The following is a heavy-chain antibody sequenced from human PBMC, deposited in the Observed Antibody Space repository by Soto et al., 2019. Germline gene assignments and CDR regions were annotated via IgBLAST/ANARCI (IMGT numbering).Heavy chain of an antibody. J-gene: IGHJ4*02. CDR2: IWNNGRT. V-gene: IGHV3-53*01. Sequence: EVQVVESGGGLTQPGGSLRLSCAVSGFTVTNNHVTWVRQSTGKGLECVSVIWNNGRTSYADSVKGRFTISRDNSKNTVYLQMKSLRAEDTAMYYCTGFGGNSVWGQGTLATVSS. CDR3: TGFGGNSV. CDR1: GFTVTNNH. D-gene: IGHD2-21*02.